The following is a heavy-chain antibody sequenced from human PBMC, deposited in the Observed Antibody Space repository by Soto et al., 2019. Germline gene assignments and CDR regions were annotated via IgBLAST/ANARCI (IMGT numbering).Heavy chain of an antibody. CDR2: IFYTGST. Sequence: LSLTCTVSGGSISSYSWSWIRQPPGKGLEWIGDIFYTGSTNYNPSLKSRVTISVDTSKNQFSLKLSSVTAADTAVYYCGALCSSTWCYGMDVWGQGTTVTVSS. V-gene: IGHV4-59*01. J-gene: IGHJ6*02. D-gene: IGHD2-2*01. CDR3: GALCSSTWCYGMDV. CDR1: GGSISSYS.